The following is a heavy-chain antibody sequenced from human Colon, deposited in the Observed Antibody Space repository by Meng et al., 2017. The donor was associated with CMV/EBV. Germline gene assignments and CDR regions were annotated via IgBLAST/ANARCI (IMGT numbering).Heavy chain of an antibody. Sequence: ASVKVSCKASGYTFSMFGVTWVRQAPGKGLEWMGWIDPYHGNASYSQKFQGRLALTTDTSTLTAYLELRSLGSDDSALYYCARASTTGRVFGVVPPDKSYFDYWGQGALVTVSS. V-gene: IGHV1-18*01. CDR2: IDPYHGNA. CDR1: GYTFSMFG. CDR3: ARASTTGRVFGVVPPDKSYFDY. J-gene: IGHJ4*02. D-gene: IGHD3-3*01.